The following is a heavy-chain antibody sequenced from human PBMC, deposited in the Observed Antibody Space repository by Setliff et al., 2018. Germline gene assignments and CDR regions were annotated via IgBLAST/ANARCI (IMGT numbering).Heavy chain of an antibody. CDR2: IYYSGST. CDR1: GGSISSGNYY. CDR3: ARHKSNGSGSYPSLYMDV. V-gene: IGHV4-39*01. J-gene: IGHJ6*03. D-gene: IGHD3-10*01. Sequence: SETLSLTCRVSGGSISSGNYYWGLIRQPPGKGLEWVATIYYSGSTYSNPSLKSRLIISVDAPDNQFSVKLSSVSAADTAVYYCARHKSNGSGSYPSLYMDVWGKGIMVTVSS.